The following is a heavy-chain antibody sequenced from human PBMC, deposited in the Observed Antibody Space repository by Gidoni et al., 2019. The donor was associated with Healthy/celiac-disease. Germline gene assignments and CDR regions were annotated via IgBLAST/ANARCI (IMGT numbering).Heavy chain of an antibody. V-gene: IGHV3-20*04. CDR1: GFPFADYG. CDR3: AREVEGQWLRTFDY. CDR2: INWNGGST. J-gene: IGHJ4*02. Sequence: EVQLVESGGGGVRPGGSLRLSCAPSGFPFADYGMSWVRQAPGKGLEWVSGINWNGGSTGYADSVKGRFTISRDNAKNSLYLQMNRLRAEDTALYYCAREVEGQWLRTFDYWGQGTLVTVSS. D-gene: IGHD6-19*01.